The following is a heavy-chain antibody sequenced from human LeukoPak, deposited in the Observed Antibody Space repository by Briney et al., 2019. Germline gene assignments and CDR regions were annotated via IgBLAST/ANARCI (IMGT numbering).Heavy chain of an antibody. CDR3: ASLYGSGSYSH. CDR1: GFTVSSDY. D-gene: IGHD3-10*01. V-gene: IGHV3-53*01. Sequence: GGSLRLSCAASGFTVSSDYMSWVRQAPGKGLEWISVIYSGGSTYYADSVRGRFTISRDNSKNTLYLQMNSLRAEDTAVYYCASLYGSGSYSHWGQGTLVTVSS. J-gene: IGHJ4*02. CDR2: IYSGGST.